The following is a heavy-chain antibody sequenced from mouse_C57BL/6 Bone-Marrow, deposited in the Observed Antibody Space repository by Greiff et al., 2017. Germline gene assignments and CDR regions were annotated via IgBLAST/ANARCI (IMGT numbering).Heavy chain of an antibody. D-gene: IGHD2-3*01. Sequence: QVQLVESGAELVRPGASVTLSCKASGYTFTDYEMHWVKQTPVHGLEWIGAIDPETGGTAYNQKFKGKAILTADKSSSTAYMELRSLTSEDSAVYYCTRDDRYYAMDYWGQGTSVTVSS. CDR2: IDPETGGT. J-gene: IGHJ4*01. CDR3: TRDDRYYAMDY. V-gene: IGHV1-15*01. CDR1: GYTFTDYE.